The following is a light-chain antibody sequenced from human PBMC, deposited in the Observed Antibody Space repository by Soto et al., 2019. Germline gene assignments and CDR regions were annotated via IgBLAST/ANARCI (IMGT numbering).Light chain of an antibody. CDR2: DAS. CDR1: QSVNSD. CDR3: QQHNNWPQ. J-gene: IGKJ1*01. V-gene: IGKV3-15*01. Sequence: EIVMTQSPATLSVSPGERATLSCRASQSVNSDLAWYQQKPGQAPRLLIYDASTRATGIPARFSGSGSGTEFTLTISSLQSEDFAVYYCQQHNNWPQFGQGTKVDIK.